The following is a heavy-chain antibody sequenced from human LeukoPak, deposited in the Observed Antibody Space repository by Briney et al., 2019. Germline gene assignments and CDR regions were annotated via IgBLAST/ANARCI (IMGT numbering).Heavy chain of an antibody. D-gene: IGHD3-10*01. Sequence: ASVTVSFKASGGTFNNYNINWVRQAPGQGLEWMGTIIPSFGIPSYAEKFKGRVTITADKSTSAAYMELSSLRPEDTAVYYCAREFWGTMVRGGAMDVWGLGTPVIVTS. CDR2: IIPSFGIP. V-gene: IGHV1-69*02. CDR3: AREFWGTMVRGGAMDV. J-gene: IGHJ6*02. CDR1: GGTFNNYN.